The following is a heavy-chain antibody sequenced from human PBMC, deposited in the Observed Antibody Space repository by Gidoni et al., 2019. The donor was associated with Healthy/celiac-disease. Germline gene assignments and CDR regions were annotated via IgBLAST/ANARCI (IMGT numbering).Heavy chain of an antibody. D-gene: IGHD3-9*01. CDR3: ARRGGYYDILTGYEGWFDP. J-gene: IGHJ5*02. Sequence: QLQLQESGPGLVKPSETLSLTCTVPGGSISSSSYYWGWIRQPPGKGLEWIGSIYYSGSTYYNPSLKSRVTISVDTSKNQFSLKLSSVTAADTAVYYCARRGGYYDILTGYEGWFDPWGQGTLVTVSS. CDR1: GGSISSSSYY. CDR2: IYYSGST. V-gene: IGHV4-39*01.